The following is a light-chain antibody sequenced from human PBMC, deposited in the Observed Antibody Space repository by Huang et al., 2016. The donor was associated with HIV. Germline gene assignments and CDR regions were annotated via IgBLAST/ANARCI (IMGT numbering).Light chain of an antibody. CDR1: QGVSNN. J-gene: IGKJ1*01. Sequence: EIVMTQSPATLSVSPGERATRSCRASQGVSNNIAWYQQKPGQTPRLLIHGASTRATGIAAKFSGRGSGTDFTLTITSLQPEDSAVYYCQHYNNWPPWTFGPGTQVEIK. V-gene: IGKV3D-15*01. CDR2: GAS. CDR3: QHYNNWPPWT.